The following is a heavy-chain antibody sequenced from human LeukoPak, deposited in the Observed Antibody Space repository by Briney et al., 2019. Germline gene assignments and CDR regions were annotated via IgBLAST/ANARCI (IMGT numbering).Heavy chain of an antibody. CDR3: ARGAGYSSGWYGISPSYY. CDR1: GFTFSSYW. J-gene: IGHJ4*02. V-gene: IGHV3-7*01. D-gene: IGHD6-19*01. CDR2: IKQDGSEK. Sequence: GGSLRLSCAASGFTFSSYWMSWVRQAPGKGLEWVANIKQDGSEKYYVDSVKGRFTISRDNAKNSLYLQMNSLRAEDTAVYYCARGAGYSSGWYGISPSYYWGQGTLVTVSS.